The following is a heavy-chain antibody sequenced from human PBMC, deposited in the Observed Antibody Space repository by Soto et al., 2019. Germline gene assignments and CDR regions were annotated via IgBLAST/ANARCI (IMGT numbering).Heavy chain of an antibody. CDR2: MRGSGGST. D-gene: IGHD5-18*01. CDR3: AKGGVPGRGGGGYTYARDYYSSDIDV. V-gene: IGHV3-23*01. CDR1: GFTFNTYA. Sequence: EEQLLESGGGLVQPGGSLSLSCAASGFTFNTYAMSWVRQAPGKGLEWVSAMRGSGGSTYYADSVKGRFTISRDNSKNSLYLQINSLRAADMAVYYCAKGGVPGRGGGGYTYARDYYSSDIDVWGKGTKVTVSS. J-gene: IGHJ6*03.